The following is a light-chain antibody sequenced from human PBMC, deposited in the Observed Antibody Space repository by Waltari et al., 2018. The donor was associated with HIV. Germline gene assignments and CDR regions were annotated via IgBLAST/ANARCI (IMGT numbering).Light chain of an antibody. CDR2: DNS. CDR3: QSYDNHLNAWV. V-gene: IGLV1-40*01. CDR1: SSNIGADNN. J-gene: IGLJ2*01. Sequence: QSVLTQPPSVSGAPGQRVTISCAGSSSNIGADNNVHWYQLLPGAAPKVLIYDNSNRPSGVPDRFSGSKSGTSASLAVSGLQADDETDYYCQSYDNHLNAWVFGGGTRLTVL.